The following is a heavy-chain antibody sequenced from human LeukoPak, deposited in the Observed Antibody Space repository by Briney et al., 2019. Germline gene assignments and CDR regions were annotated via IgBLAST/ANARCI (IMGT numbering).Heavy chain of an antibody. CDR3: ARDTRYSSAWYDN. J-gene: IGHJ5*02. Sequence: PSETLSLTCSVSGGSISGYYWSWIRQPPGKGLEWIGYIYYSGSTYYNPSLKSRVTISVDSSKNQFSLRLTSVTAADTAVYYCARDTRYSSAWYDNWGQGTLVTVSS. D-gene: IGHD2-15*01. CDR2: IYYSGST. CDR1: GGSISGYY. V-gene: IGHV4-59*12.